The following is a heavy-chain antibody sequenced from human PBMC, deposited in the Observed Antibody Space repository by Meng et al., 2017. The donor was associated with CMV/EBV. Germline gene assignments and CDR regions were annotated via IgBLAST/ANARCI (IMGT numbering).Heavy chain of an antibody. Sequence: GFTFDDYGMSWVRQAPGKGLEWVSGINWNGGSTGYADSVKGRFTISRDNAKNSLYLQMNSLRAEDTALYHCARGSSGSYVRGWFDPWGQGTLVTVSS. CDR1: GFTFDDYG. J-gene: IGHJ5*02. D-gene: IGHD1-26*01. V-gene: IGHV3-20*01. CDR3: ARGSSGSYVRGWFDP. CDR2: INWNGGST.